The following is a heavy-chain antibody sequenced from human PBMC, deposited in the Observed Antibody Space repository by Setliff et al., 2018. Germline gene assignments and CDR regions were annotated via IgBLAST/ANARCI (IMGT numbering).Heavy chain of an antibody. Sequence: SETLSLTCAAYGGTFSDYYWTWIRQPPGKGLEWVGEINHRGSTNYNPSLKSRVTISIDTSNDQFSLKLIAMTAADTAVYYCARGRNIAARLLDSWGQGTLVTVSS. CDR1: GGTFSDYY. CDR3: ARGRNIAARLLDS. V-gene: IGHV4-34*01. J-gene: IGHJ4*02. D-gene: IGHD2-15*01. CDR2: INHRGST.